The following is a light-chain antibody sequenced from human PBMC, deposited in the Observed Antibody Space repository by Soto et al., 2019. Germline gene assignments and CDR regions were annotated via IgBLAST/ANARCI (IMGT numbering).Light chain of an antibody. CDR2: EAS. J-gene: IGKJ5*01. CDR3: QQSSSSPIT. V-gene: IGKV3-20*01. CDR1: QSVSSSY. Sequence: EVVLTQSPGTLSLSPGERATLSCRASQSVSSSYLAWYQQKPGQAPRLLMYEASSRATGIPDRFSGSGSGTDFTLTISRLEAEDFAVYYCQQSSSSPITFGQGTLLEI.